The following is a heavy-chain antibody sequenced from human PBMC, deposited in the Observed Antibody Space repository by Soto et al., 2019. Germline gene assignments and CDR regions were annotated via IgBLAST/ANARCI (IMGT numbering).Heavy chain of an antibody. CDR2: INPNSGET. J-gene: IGHJ6*03. CDR1: GYTFTGYY. CDR3: ARGGGLNYYYDIDV. Sequence: QVQLVQSGAEVKKPGASVKVSCKASGYTFTGYYMHWMRQAPGQGLEWMGWINPNSGETDYAQNFQGWVTMTMDMSISTAYMELSRLKSNDTAVYYCARGGGLNYYYDIDVWCKGTTVTVSS. V-gene: IGHV1-2*04.